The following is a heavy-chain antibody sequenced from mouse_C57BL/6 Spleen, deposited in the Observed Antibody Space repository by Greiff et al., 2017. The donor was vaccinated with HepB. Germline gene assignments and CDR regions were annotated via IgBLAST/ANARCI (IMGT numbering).Heavy chain of an antibody. Sequence: EVKLVESGGGLVKPGGSLKLSCAASGFTFSDYGMHWVRQAPEKGLEWVAYISSGSSTIYYADTVKGRFTISRDNAKNTLFLQMTSLRSEDTAMYYCARPLGHYYAMDYWGQGTSVTVSS. CDR2: ISSGSSTI. CDR1: GFTFSDYG. J-gene: IGHJ4*01. V-gene: IGHV5-17*01. D-gene: IGHD4-1*01. CDR3: ARPLGHYYAMDY.